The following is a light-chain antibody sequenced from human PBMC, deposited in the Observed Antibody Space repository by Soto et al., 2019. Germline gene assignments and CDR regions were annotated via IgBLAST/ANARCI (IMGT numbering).Light chain of an antibody. CDR2: DAS. CDR3: QQRSNWPPGLT. V-gene: IGKV3-11*01. CDR1: QSVSSY. J-gene: IGKJ4*01. Sequence: EIVLTQSPPTLSLSPGERATLSCRASQSVSSYLAWYQQKPGQAPRLLIYDASNRATGIPARFSGSGSGTDFTVTISSLEPEDFAVYYCQQRSNWPPGLTFGGGTKVEIK.